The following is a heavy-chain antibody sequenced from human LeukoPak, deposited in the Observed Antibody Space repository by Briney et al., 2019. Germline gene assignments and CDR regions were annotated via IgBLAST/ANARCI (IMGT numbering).Heavy chain of an antibody. J-gene: IGHJ4*02. V-gene: IGHV4-4*07. CDR1: GGSISSYY. D-gene: IGHD6-6*01. CDR3: ARVSRAYSSSSGHFDY. Sequence: KTSETLSLTCTVSGGSISSYYWSWIRQPAGKGLEWIGRIYTSGSTNYNPSLKSRVTMSVDTSKNQFSLKLSSVTAADTAVYYCARVSRAYSSSSGHFDYWGQGTLVTVSS. CDR2: IYTSGST.